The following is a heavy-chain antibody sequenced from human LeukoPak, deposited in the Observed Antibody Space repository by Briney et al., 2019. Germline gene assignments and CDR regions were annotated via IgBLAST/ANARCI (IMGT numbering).Heavy chain of an antibody. Sequence: SETLSLTCTVSGGSISTNYWSWIRQPAGKGLEWIGYIYYSGSTNYNPSLKSRVTISVDTSKNQFSLKLSSVTAADTAVYYCASVPRYYDSSGSLYYFDYWGQGTLVTVSS. V-gene: IGHV4-59*08. J-gene: IGHJ4*02. D-gene: IGHD3-22*01. CDR1: GGSISTNY. CDR2: IYYSGST. CDR3: ASVPRYYDSSGSLYYFDY.